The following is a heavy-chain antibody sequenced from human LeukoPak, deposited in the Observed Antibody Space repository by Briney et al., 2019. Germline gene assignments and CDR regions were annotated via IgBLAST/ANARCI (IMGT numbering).Heavy chain of an antibody. V-gene: IGHV3-23*01. CDR1: GFTFSSYA. Sequence: GGSLRLSCAASGFTFSSYAMSWVRQAPGKGLEWVSAISGSGGSTYYADSVKGRFTISRDNSKNTLYLQMNSLRAEDTAVYYCAKDLAYYYYYYVDVWGKGTTVTVSS. CDR3: AKDLAYYYYYYVDV. D-gene: IGHD3-16*01. CDR2: ISGSGGST. J-gene: IGHJ6*03.